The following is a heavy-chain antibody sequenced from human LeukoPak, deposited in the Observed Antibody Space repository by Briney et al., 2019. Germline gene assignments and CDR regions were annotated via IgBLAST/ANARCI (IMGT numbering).Heavy chain of an antibody. V-gene: IGHV7-4-1*02. J-gene: IGHJ3*02. CDR1: GYTFTSYA. CDR2: INTNTGNP. D-gene: IGHD2-15*01. CDR3: ARGIGIVVVVAEVGFDI. Sequence: ASVKVSCKASGYTFTSYAMNWVRQAPGQGLEWMGWINTNTGNPTYAQGFTGRFVFSLDTSVSTAYLQISSLKAEDTAVYYCARGIGIVVVVAEVGFDIWGQGTMVTVSS.